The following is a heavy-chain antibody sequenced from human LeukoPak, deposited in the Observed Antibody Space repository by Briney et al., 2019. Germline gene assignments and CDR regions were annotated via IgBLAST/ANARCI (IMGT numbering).Heavy chain of an antibody. CDR3: ARSYCSSKSCYRSLDY. CDR1: GGSISSDDYY. CDR2: IYYSGIT. J-gene: IGHJ4*02. Sequence: PSQTLSLTCTVSGGSISSDDYYCSWIRQPPGKGLEWIGYIYYSGITYYNPSLKSRVTISVDTSKNQFSLKLSSVTAADTAVYYCARSYCSSKSCYRSLDYWGQGTLVTVSS. D-gene: IGHD2-2*02. V-gene: IGHV4-30-4*01.